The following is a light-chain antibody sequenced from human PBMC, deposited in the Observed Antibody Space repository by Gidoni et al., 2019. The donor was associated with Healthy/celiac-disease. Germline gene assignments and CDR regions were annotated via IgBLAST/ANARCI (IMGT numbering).Light chain of an antibody. CDR3: CSYAGSSPV. CDR2: EGS. J-gene: IGLJ2*01. CDR1: SSYVGSYNL. V-gene: IGLV2-23*01. Sequence: QSSLTQPASVSGSTGQSITISCTGTSSYVGSYNLVSWYQQLPGKAPKLMIYEGSKRPSGVSYRFSGSKSGNTAALTISGLQAEDEADYYCCSYAGSSPVFGGGTKLTVL.